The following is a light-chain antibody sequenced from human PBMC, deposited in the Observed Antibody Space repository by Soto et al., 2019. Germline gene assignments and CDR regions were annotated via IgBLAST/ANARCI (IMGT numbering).Light chain of an antibody. J-gene: IGLJ1*01. CDR2: GNR. CDR1: SSNLGAGYD. Sequence: QSVLTQPPSVSGAPGQRVTISCTGNSSNLGAGYDVHWYQQLPGAAPKLVIFGNRNRPSGVPERFSGSKSGTSASLTISGLQAEDEADYFCTSYTTGSLYVFGTGTKLTVL. CDR3: TSYTTGSLYV. V-gene: IGLV1-40*01.